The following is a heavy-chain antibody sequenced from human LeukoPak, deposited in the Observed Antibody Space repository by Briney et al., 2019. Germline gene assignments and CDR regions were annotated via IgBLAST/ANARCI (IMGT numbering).Heavy chain of an antibody. CDR1: GFTFSSNG. J-gene: IGHJ4*02. CDR2: IQYDGSKK. V-gene: IGHV3-30*02. CDR3: AKDIGSYYDY. Sequence: GGSLRLSCVASGFTFSSNGMHWVRQAPGKGLEWVTFIQYDGSKKYYADSVKGRFTISRDNSKNTLYLEMNSLRAEDTYVYYCAKDIGSYYDYWGQGILVTVSS. D-gene: IGHD3-10*01.